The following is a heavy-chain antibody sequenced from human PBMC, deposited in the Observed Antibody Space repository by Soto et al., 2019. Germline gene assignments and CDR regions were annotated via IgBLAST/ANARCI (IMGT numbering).Heavy chain of an antibody. D-gene: IGHD5-18*01. Sequence: GGSLRLSCEASGFSFSSFAMNWVRQAPGRGLEWVSYISDDGASIYYADSLKGRFTISRDNAKNSLSLQMNNLRAEVTAVYYCARENSVQAWLHHFDNWGLGTLVTVS. J-gene: IGHJ4*02. CDR3: ARENSVQAWLHHFDN. CDR2: ISDDGASI. V-gene: IGHV3-48*03. CDR1: GFSFSSFA.